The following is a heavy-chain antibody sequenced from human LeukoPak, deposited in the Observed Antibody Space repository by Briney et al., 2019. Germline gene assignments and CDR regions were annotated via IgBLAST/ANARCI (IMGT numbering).Heavy chain of an antibody. Sequence: GGSLRLSCAASGFTFSNYGMQWVRQAPGKGLEWLAVIWYDGSQRYYADSVKGRFTISRDNSRDTAYLQMNSLRVEDTAVYFCARDARRTFDIWGQGTMVTVSS. CDR2: IWYDGSQR. CDR3: ARDARRTFDI. J-gene: IGHJ3*02. V-gene: IGHV3-33*01. CDR1: GFTFSNYG.